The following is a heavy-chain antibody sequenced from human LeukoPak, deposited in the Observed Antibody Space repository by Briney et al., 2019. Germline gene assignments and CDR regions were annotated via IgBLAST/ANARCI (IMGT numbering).Heavy chain of an antibody. CDR1: GFTFANAW. CDR3: TTPTNIAVAATQPSDY. CDR2: IKSRTDGGTT. Sequence: GGSLRLSCAASGFTFANAWMSWVRQAPGKGLEWVGRIKSRTDGGTTDYAAPVKGRFTISRDDSGDTLYLQMNSLKTEDTAVYYCTTPTNIAVAATQPSDYWGQGTLVTVSS. V-gene: IGHV3-15*01. J-gene: IGHJ4*02. D-gene: IGHD6-19*01.